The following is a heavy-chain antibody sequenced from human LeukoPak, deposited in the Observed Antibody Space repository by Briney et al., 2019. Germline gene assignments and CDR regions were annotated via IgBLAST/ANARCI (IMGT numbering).Heavy chain of an antibody. CDR3: ARRRGYSYGHFDY. CDR2: ISYDGSNK. J-gene: IGHJ4*02. V-gene: IGHV3-30*04. D-gene: IGHD5-18*01. CDR1: GFTFSSYA. Sequence: PGGSLRLSCAASGFTFSSYAMHWVRQAPGKGLEWVAVISYDGSNKYYADSVKGRFTISRDNSKNTLYLQVNSLRAEDTAVYYCARRRGYSYGHFDYWGQGTLVTVSS.